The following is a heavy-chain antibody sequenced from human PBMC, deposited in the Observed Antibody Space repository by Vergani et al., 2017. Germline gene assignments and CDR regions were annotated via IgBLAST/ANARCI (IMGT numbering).Heavy chain of an antibody. CDR2: IKSDGSGK. CDR3: ARGYPLPDF. D-gene: IGHD2-2*01. J-gene: IGHJ3*01. V-gene: IGHV3-7*01. CDR1: GITFSSYW. Sequence: VQLVEPGGDLVHPGGSLRLSCAASGITFSSYWMTWVRQAPGKGLEWVANIKSDGSGKYFVGSVKGSFTISRDNNMNSVYLQMNSLGVEDTAVYYCARGYPLPDFWGQGTMVTVSS.